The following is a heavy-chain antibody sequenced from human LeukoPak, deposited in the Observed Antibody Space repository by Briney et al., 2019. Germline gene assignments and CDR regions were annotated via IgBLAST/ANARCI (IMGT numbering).Heavy chain of an antibody. CDR3: ARHGYYSGSQFDP. CDR2: IPYTGKS. D-gene: IGHD2/OR15-2a*01. CDR1: GDSISSRAYY. J-gene: IGHJ5*02. Sequence: SETLSLTCTVSGDSISSRAYYWGWIRQPPGKAPEWIGSIPYTGKSHYNVSIQSRVTISAGTSKNQFFLKLTSMTAADTATYFCARHGYYSGSQFDPWGQGILVTVSS. V-gene: IGHV4-39*01.